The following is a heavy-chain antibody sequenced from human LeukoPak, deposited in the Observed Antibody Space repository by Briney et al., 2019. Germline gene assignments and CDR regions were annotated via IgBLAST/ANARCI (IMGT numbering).Heavy chain of an antibody. J-gene: IGHJ4*02. CDR3: ARGPQVITTTLDY. D-gene: IGHD3-22*01. Sequence: GGSLRLSCAASGFTFSSYSMNWVRQAPGKGLEWVSSISSSSSYIYYADSVKGRFTISRDNAKNSLYLQMNSLRAEDTAVYYCARGPQVITTTLDYWGQGTLVTVSS. V-gene: IGHV3-21*01. CDR1: GFTFSSYS. CDR2: ISSSSSYI.